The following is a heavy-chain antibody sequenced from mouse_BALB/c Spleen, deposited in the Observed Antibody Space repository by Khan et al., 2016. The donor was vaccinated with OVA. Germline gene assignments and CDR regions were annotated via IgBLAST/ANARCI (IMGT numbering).Heavy chain of an antibody. Sequence: EVELVESGGDLVKPGGPLKLSCAASGFTFSTYGMSWVRQAPDKRLEWVATVSTGGSYTYYPDSVKGRFTISRDNAKNTLYLQMSGLRSEDTAMFYCTRRAYYYDSEGFAYWGQGTLVTVSA. CDR1: GFTFSTYG. CDR3: TRRAYYYDSEGFAY. D-gene: IGHD1-1*01. CDR2: VSTGGSYT. J-gene: IGHJ3*01. V-gene: IGHV5-6*01.